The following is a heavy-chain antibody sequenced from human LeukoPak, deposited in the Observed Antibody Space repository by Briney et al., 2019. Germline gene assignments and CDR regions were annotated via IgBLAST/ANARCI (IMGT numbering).Heavy chain of an antibody. Sequence: SETLSLTCTVSGGSISSSSYYWGWIRQPPGKGLEWIGSIYYSGSTYYNPSLKSRVTISVDTSKNQFSLKLSSVTAADTAVYYCAGGYSYGYDYWGQGTLVTVSP. CDR1: GGSISSSSYY. J-gene: IGHJ4*02. CDR3: AGGYSYGYDY. D-gene: IGHD5-18*01. V-gene: IGHV4-39*07. CDR2: IYYSGST.